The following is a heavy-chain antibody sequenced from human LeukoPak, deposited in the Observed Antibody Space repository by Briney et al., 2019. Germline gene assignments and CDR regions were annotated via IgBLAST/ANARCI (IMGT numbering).Heavy chain of an antibody. J-gene: IGHJ4*02. CDR3: ARSRGGSVYYDFWRGYYRAGSWEFDY. V-gene: IGHV4-4*07. CDR2: IYTSGST. CDR1: GGSISSYY. Sequence: PSETLSLTCTVSGGSISSYYWSWIRQPAGKGLEWIGRIYTSGSTNYNPSLKSRVTMSVDTSKNQFSLKLSSVTAADTAVYYCARSRGGSVYYDFWRGYYRAGSWEFDYWGQGTLVTVSS. D-gene: IGHD3-3*01.